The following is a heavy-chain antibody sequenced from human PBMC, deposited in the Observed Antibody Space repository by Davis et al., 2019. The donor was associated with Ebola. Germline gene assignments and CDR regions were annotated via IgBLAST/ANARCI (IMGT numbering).Heavy chain of an antibody. CDR1: GFTVSSNY. D-gene: IGHD5-12*01. V-gene: IGHV3-53*01. CDR2: IYSGGST. J-gene: IGHJ6*02. CDR3: AREGYREHYGMDV. Sequence: PGGSLRLSCAASGFTVSSNYMSWVRHAPGKGLEWVSVIYSGGSTYYDDSVKGRFTISRDNSKNTLYLQMNSLRAEDTAVYYCAREGYREHYGMDVWGQGTTVTVSS.